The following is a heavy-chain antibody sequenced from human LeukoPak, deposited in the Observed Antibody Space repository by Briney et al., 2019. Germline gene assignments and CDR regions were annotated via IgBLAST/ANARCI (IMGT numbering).Heavy chain of an antibody. D-gene: IGHD4-23*01. J-gene: IGHJ4*02. CDR1: GGSISSYY. CDR2: IYYSGST. CDR3: ATLDYGGNSIDY. Sequence: SETLSLTCTVSGGSISSYYWSWIRQPPGKGLEWIGSIYYSGSTYYNPSLKSRVTISVDTSKNQFSLKLSSVTAADTAVYYCATLDYGGNSIDYWGQGTLVTVSS. V-gene: IGHV4-59*05.